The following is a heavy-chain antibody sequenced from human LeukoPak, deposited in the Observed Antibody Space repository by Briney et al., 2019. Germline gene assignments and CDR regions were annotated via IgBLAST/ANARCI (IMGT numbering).Heavy chain of an antibody. Sequence: PSETLSLTCTVSGGSISSYYWSWNRQPPGKGLEWIGYIYYSGSTNYNPSLKSRVTISVDTSKNQLSLKLSSVTAADAAVYYCVRDRELTYWGQGTLVTVSS. J-gene: IGHJ4*02. CDR2: IYYSGST. CDR3: VRDRELTY. D-gene: IGHD5-24*01. V-gene: IGHV4-59*01. CDR1: GGSISSYY.